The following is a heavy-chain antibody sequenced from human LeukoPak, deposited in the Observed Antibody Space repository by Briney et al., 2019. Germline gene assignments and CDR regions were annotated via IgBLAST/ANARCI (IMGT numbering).Heavy chain of an antibody. CDR2: MKEDGGEI. CDR3: VRDRGYSTFDY. Sequence: GSLRLSCAGSGFPFSNYWMAWVRQAPGKGLEWVANMKEDGGEINYVDSVKGRFTISRDNAKNSLDLQMNSLRVDDTAVYYCVRDRGYSTFDYWGQGTLVIVSS. D-gene: IGHD4-23*01. J-gene: IGHJ4*02. CDR1: GFPFSNYW. V-gene: IGHV3-7*01.